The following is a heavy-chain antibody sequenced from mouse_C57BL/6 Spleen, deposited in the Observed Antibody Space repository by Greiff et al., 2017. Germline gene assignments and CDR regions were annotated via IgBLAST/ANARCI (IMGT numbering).Heavy chain of an antibody. J-gene: IGHJ2*01. V-gene: IGHV5-16*01. CDR1: GFTFSDYY. CDR2: INYDGSST. D-gene: IGHD4-1*01. CDR3: ARERWDGGFDY. Sequence: EVMLVESEGGLVQPGSSMKLSCTASGFTFSDYYMAWVRQVPEKGLEWVANINYDGSSTYYLDSLKSRFIISRDNAKNILYLQMSSLKSEDTATYYCARERWDGGFDYWGQGTTLTVSS.